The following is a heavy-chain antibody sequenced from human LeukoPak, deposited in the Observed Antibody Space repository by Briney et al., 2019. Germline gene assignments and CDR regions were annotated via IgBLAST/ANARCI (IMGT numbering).Heavy chain of an antibody. CDR1: GGSISSGNSY. J-gene: IGHJ4*02. CDR2: IYTSGST. D-gene: IGHD2-15*01. V-gene: IGHV4-61*02. CDR3: AREWVEDYFDY. Sequence: PSETLSLTCTVSGGSISSGNSYRSWIRQPAGKGLEWIGRIYTSGSTNYNPSLKSRVTISVDTSKNQFSLKLSSVTAADTAVYYCAREWVEDYFDYWGQGTLVTVSS.